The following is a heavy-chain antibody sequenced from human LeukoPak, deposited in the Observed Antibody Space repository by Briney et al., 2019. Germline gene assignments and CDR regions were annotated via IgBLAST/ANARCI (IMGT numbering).Heavy chain of an antibody. CDR2: MNPNSGNT. CDR1: GYTFTSYD. Sequence: ASVKVSCKASGYTFTSYDINWVRQATGQELEWMGWMNPNSGNTGYAQKFQGRVTMTRNTSISTAYMELSSLRSEDTAVYYCARGWSDYDILTGYCYYFDYWGQGTLVTVSS. D-gene: IGHD3-9*01. J-gene: IGHJ4*02. CDR3: ARGWSDYDILTGYCYYFDY. V-gene: IGHV1-8*01.